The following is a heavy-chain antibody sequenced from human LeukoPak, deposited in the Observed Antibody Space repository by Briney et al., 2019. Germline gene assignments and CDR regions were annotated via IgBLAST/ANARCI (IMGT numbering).Heavy chain of an antibody. CDR2: ISYDGSNK. V-gene: IGHV3-30*04. J-gene: IGHJ4*02. CDR3: ARDYDSSGYYVDY. CDR1: GFTFSSYA. D-gene: IGHD3-22*01. Sequence: PGGSLRLSCAASGFTFSSYAMHWVRQAPGKGLEWVAVISYDGSNKYYADSVKGRFTISRDNSKNTLYLQMNSLRAEDTAVYYCARDYDSSGYYVDYWGQGTLVTVSS.